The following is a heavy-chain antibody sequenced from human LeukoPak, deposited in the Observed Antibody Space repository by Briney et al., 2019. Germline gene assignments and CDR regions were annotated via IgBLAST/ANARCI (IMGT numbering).Heavy chain of an antibody. J-gene: IGHJ4*02. V-gene: IGHV3-53*01. CDR2: IYSGGST. D-gene: IGHD6-6*01. CDR1: GFTVSSNY. CDR3: ARPLFGSSPLDY. Sequence: SGGSLRLSCAASGFTVSSNYMSWVRQAPGKGLEWVSVIYSGGSTYYADSVKGRITISRDNSKNTLYLQMNSLRAEDTAVYYCARPLFGSSPLDYWGQGTLVTVSS.